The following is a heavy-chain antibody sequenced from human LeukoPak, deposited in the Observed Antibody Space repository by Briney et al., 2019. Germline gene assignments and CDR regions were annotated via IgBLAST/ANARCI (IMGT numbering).Heavy chain of an antibody. CDR2: IFPGDSDT. CDR1: GYSFTSYW. J-gene: IGHJ5*02. V-gene: IGHV5-51*01. CDR3: ARRYSSGWYWFDP. Sequence: GESLKISCKGSGYSFTSYWIGWVRQMPGKGLEWMGIIFPGDSDTRYSPSFQGQVTISADKSISTAYLQWSSLRASDTATYYCARRYSSGWYWFDPWGQGTLVTVSS. D-gene: IGHD6-19*01.